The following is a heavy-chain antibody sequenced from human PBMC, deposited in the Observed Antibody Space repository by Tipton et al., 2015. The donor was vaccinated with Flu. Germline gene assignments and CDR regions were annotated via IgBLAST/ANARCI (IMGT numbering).Heavy chain of an antibody. D-gene: IGHD7-27*01. CDR1: GGSISGSNYY. J-gene: IGHJ4*01. CDR2: IHYSGST. CDR3: ASKVANWGVWEPLDY. V-gene: IGHV4-31*03. Sequence: TLSLTCTVSGGSISGSNYYWSWIRQHPGKGLEWIGYIHYSGSTFYNPSLTSRVTVSADTSKKQFSLKLTSVTAADTAVYYCASKVANWGVWEPLDYWGHGTLVTVSS.